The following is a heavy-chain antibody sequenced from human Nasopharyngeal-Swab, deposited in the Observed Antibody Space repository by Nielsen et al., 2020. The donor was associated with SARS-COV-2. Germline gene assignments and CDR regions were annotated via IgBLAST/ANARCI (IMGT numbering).Heavy chain of an antibody. CDR2: IIPIFGTA. D-gene: IGHD2-2*01. CDR1: GGTFSSYA. CDR3: ARGGWWACSSTSCYNWFDP. Sequence: SVKVSCKASGGTFSSYAISWVRQAPGQGLEWMGGIIPIFGTANYAQKFQGRVTITADESTSTAYMELSSLRSEDTAVYYCARGGWWACSSTSCYNWFDPWGQGTLVTVSS. J-gene: IGHJ5*02. V-gene: IGHV1-69*13.